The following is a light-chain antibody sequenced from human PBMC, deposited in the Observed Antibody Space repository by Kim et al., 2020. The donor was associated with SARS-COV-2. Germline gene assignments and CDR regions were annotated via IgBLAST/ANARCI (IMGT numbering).Light chain of an antibody. J-gene: IGLJ2*01. CDR1: KLGDKY. CDR3: QAWDSSTVV. V-gene: IGLV3-1*01. CDR2: QDS. Sequence: LSPAQTASITCSGDKLGDKYACWYQQKPGQSPVLVIYQDSKRPSGIPERFSGSNSGNTATLTISGTQAMDEADYYCQAWDSSTVVFGGGTQLTVL.